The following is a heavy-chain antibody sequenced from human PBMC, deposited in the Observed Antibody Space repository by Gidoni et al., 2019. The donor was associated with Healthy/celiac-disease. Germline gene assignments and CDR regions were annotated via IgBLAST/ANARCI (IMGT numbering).Heavy chain of an antibody. V-gene: IGHV3-33*01. CDR3: ARDFGGYNTLLFY. J-gene: IGHJ4*02. CDR1: GFTFSSYG. Sequence: QVQLVESGGGVVQPGRSLRLSCAASGFTFSSYGMHWVRQAPGKGLEWVAVIWYDGSNKYYADSVKGRFTISRDNSKNTLYLQMNSLRAEDTAVYYCARDFGGYNTLLFYWGQGTLVTVSS. CDR2: IWYDGSNK. D-gene: IGHD5-12*01.